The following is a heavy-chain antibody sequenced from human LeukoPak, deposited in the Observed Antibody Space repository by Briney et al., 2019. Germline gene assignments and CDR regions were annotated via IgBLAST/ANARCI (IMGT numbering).Heavy chain of an antibody. CDR3: ARAYDILTGYYSY. Sequence: ASVKVSCKASGYTFTTAGIGWVRQAPGQVLEWMGWISTYHGNTNYAQIFQDRVTLTTDTSTSTAYMELRRLRSDDTAVYYCARAYDILTGYYSYWGQGTLVTVSS. CDR2: ISTYHGNT. J-gene: IGHJ4*02. D-gene: IGHD3-9*01. CDR1: GYTFTTAG. V-gene: IGHV1-18*01.